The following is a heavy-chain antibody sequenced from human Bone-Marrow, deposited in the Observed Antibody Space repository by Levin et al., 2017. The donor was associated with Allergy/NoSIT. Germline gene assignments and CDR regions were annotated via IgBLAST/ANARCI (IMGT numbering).Heavy chain of an antibody. CDR2: IYYSGST. J-gene: IGHJ5*02. D-gene: IGHD3-16*02. CDR1: GGSISSSSYY. Sequence: SQTLSLTCTVSGGSISSSSYYWGWIRQPPGKGLEWIGSIYYSGSTYYNPSLKSRVTISVDTSKNQFSLKLSSVTAADTAVYYCARRPPPSYDYVWGSYRMADQTDKENWFDPWGQGTLVTVSS. CDR3: ARRPPPSYDYVWGSYRMADQTDKENWFDP. V-gene: IGHV4-39*01.